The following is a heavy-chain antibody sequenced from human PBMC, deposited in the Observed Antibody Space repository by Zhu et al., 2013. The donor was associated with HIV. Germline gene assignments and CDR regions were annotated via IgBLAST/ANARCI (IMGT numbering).Heavy chain of an antibody. D-gene: IGHD3-22*01. V-gene: IGHV3-49*03. J-gene: IGHJ3*02. CDR2: IRSKAYGGTT. Sequence: EVQLVESGGGLVQPGRSLRLSCTASGFTFGDYAMSWFRQAPGKGLEWVGFIRSKAYGGTTEYAASVKGGFTISRDDSKSIAYLQMNSLKTEDTAVYYCTRDHWGRGPRPDPYYYDSSAPVLFDIWGQGTMVTVSS. CDR1: GFTFGDYA. CDR3: TRDHWGRGPRPDPYYYDSSAPVLFDI.